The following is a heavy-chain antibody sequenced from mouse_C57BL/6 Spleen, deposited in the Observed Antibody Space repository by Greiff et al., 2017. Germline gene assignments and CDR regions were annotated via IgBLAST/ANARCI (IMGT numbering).Heavy chain of an antibody. CDR3: ASDSAGYGYAMDY. CDR2: IHPNSGST. CDR1: GYTFTSYW. D-gene: IGHD3-2*02. Sequence: QVQLQQPGAELVKPGASVKLSCKASGYTFTSYWMHWVKQRPGQGLEWIGMIHPNSGSTNYNEKFKSKATLTVDKSSSTAYMQLSSLTSEDSAVYYCASDSAGYGYAMDYWGQGTSVTVSS. J-gene: IGHJ4*01. V-gene: IGHV1-64*01.